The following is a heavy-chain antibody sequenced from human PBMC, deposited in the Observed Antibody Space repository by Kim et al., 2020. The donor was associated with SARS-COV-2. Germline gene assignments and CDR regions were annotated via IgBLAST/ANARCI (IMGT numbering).Heavy chain of an antibody. CDR2: VTASGAT. V-gene: IGHV3-23*01. CDR1: GFPFSDHA. J-gene: IGHJ4*02. CDR3: AKDRGSGSCLSDY. Sequence: GGSLRLSCTVSGFPFSDHAMSWLRQAPGTGLEWVSSVTASGATYYADSVKGRFTISKDISRNTLFLHMNSLRAADTALYYCAKDRGSGSCLSDYWGRGTL. D-gene: IGHD2-15*01.